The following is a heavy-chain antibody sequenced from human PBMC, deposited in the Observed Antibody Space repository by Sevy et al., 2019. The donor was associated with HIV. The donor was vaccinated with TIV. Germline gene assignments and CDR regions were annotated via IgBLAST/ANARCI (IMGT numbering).Heavy chain of an antibody. CDR3: ARRAVHSEGRSFDI. CDR2: IFYTGIV. Sequence: SETLSLTCAVSGDSLTVGSYYWGWIRQPPGEGLEWIGNIFYTGIVAYNPSLQSRVTISVDTSKNQFSLELKSVTAADTAAYFCARRAVHSEGRSFDIWGPGTTVTVSS. J-gene: IGHJ3*02. D-gene: IGHD1-1*01. CDR1: GDSLTVGSYY. V-gene: IGHV4-39*01.